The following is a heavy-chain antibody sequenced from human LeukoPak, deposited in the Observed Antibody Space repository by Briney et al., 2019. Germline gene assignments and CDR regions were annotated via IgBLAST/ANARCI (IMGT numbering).Heavy chain of an antibody. J-gene: IGHJ6*03. CDR1: GGTFSSYA. CDR2: IIPIFGTA. CDR3: ARCGYSSSSAYYYYYYMDV. Sequence: SVKVSCKASGGTFSSYAISWVRQAPGQGLEWMGGIIPIFGTANYAQKFQGRVTITADKSTSTAYMELSSLGSEDTAVYYCARCGYSSSSAYYYYYYMDVWGKGTTVTVSS. D-gene: IGHD6-6*01. V-gene: IGHV1-69*06.